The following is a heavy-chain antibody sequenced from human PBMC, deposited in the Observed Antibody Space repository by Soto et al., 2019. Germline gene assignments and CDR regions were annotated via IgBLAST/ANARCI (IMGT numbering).Heavy chain of an antibody. CDR3: TRSADMDV. V-gene: IGHV3-48*01. CDR2: ISSGSSTI. Sequence: GGSLRLSCAASGFTFSSYSMNWVRQAPRKGLEWVSYISSGSSTIYYADSVKGRFTISRDNAKNSLYLQMDSLRAEDTAVYYATRSADMDVWGTGTTVTVAS. CDR1: GFTFSSYS. D-gene: IGHD2-2*01. J-gene: IGHJ6*03.